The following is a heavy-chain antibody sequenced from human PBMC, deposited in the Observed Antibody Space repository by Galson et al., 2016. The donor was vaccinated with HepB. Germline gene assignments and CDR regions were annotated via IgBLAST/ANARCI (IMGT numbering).Heavy chain of an antibody. D-gene: IGHD4-23*01. CDR2: IKEDGSEK. J-gene: IGHJ2*01. V-gene: IGHV3-7*01. Sequence: SLRLSCAVSGFTLTNYWMTWVRQAPGKGLEWVAIIKEDGSEKYYVGSVEGRFTICRDNPKNSVYLQMTILRAEDTALYYCARVFGADYGGIWYSDLWGRGTLVTVSS. CDR1: GFTLTNYW. CDR3: ARVFGADYGGIWYSDL.